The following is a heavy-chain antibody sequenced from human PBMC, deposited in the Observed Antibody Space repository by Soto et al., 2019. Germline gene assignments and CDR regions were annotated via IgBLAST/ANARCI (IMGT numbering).Heavy chain of an antibody. Sequence: TLSLTCTVSGGSISSGDYYWSWIRQHPGKGLEWIGYIYYSGSTYYNPSLKSRVTISVDTSKNQFSLKLSSVTAADTAVYYCARDHNVLEAFDIWGQGTMVTVSS. CDR1: GGSISSGDYY. J-gene: IGHJ3*02. V-gene: IGHV4-31*03. CDR2: IYYSGST. CDR3: ARDHNVLEAFDI. D-gene: IGHD3-3*02.